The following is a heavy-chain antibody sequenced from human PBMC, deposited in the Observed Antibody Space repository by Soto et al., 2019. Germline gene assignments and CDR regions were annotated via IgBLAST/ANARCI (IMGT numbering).Heavy chain of an antibody. Sequence: GSLRLSCATSGFTLRDYAMTWVRQAPGKGLEWVSTISGSGVSTYYADSVKGRFTISRDNSGNTLYLHMKSLGAEDTAMYYCAKTKLKELVSLYLDYWGQGTLVTVSS. J-gene: IGHJ4*02. CDR1: GFTLRDYA. CDR3: AKTKLKELVSLYLDY. CDR2: ISGSGVST. V-gene: IGHV3-23*01. D-gene: IGHD6-6*01.